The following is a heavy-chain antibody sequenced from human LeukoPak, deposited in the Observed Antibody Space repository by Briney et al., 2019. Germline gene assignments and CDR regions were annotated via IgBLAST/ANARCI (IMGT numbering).Heavy chain of an antibody. D-gene: IGHD6-13*01. Sequence: ASVKVSCKASGYTFSGYYMHWVRQAPGQGLEWMGRINPNSGGTNYAQKFQGRVTMTRDTSISTAYMELSRQRSDDTSVYFCARDPVYSSSSGGNDYWGQGTLVAVSS. CDR2: INPNSGGT. V-gene: IGHV1-2*06. CDR1: GYTFSGYY. J-gene: IGHJ4*02. CDR3: ARDPVYSSSSGGNDY.